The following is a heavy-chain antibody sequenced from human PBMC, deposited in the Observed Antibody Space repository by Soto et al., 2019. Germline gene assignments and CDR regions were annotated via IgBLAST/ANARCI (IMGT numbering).Heavy chain of an antibody. CDR1: GGSINSYY. CDR3: ARRYSSGFDY. J-gene: IGHJ4*02. CDR2: IYYSGST. D-gene: IGHD6-19*01. V-gene: IGHV4-59*08. Sequence: QVQLQESGPGLVKPSETLSLTWTVSGGSINSYYWSWIRQPPGKGLEWIGYIYYSGSTKYNPSLKSRVTISVDTSKNKFSLNLSSVTAVDTAVYYCARRYSSGFDYWGQGTLVTVS.